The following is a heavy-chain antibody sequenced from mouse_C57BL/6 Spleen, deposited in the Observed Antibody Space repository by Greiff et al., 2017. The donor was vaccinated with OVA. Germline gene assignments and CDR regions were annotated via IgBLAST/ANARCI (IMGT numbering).Heavy chain of an antibody. CDR2: FYPGSGSI. V-gene: IGHV1-62-2*01. J-gene: IGHJ4*01. D-gene: IGHD2-2*01. CDR1: GYTFTEHT. Sequence: QVQLQQSGAELVKPGASVKLSCKASGYTFTEHTIHWVKQRSGQGLEWIGWFYPGSGSIKYNEKFKDKATLTADKSSSTVYMELSRLTSEDSAVYFCARHEEGYYGYDDYYAMDYWGQGTSVTVSS. CDR3: ARHEEGYYGYDDYYAMDY.